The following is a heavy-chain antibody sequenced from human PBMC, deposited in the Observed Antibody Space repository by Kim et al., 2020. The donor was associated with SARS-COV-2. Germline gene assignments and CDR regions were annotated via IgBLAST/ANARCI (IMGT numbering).Heavy chain of an antibody. CDR3: ARGLMVRGTSWFDP. D-gene: IGHD3-10*01. J-gene: IGHJ5*02. V-gene: IGHV1-8*01. Sequence: QKFRGRVTMTRNTSISTAYMELSSLRSEDTAVYYCARGLMVRGTSWFDPWGQGTLVTVSS.